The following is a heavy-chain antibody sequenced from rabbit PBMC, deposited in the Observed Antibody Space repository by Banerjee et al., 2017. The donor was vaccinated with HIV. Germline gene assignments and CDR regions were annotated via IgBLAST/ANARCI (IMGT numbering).Heavy chain of an antibody. J-gene: IGHJ4*01. D-gene: IGHD2-1*01. CDR3: AREDGGVGWNFNL. CDR2: INTSSGNT. V-gene: IGHV1S45*01. Sequence: QEQLEESGGDLVKPGGTLTLTCTASGFSFSNKYVMCWVRQAPGKGLEWIACINTSSGNTVYATWAKGRFTISKTSWTTVTLQMTSLTAADTATYFCAREDGGVGWNFNLWGQGTLVTVS. CDR1: GFSFSNKYV.